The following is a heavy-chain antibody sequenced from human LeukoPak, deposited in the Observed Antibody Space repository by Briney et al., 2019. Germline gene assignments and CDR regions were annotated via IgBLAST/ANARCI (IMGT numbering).Heavy chain of an antibody. CDR1: GYNFTSYW. Sequence: GESLKISCKGSGYNFTSYWISWVRQMPGKGLEWMGRIDPSDSYTNYSPSFQGHVTISTDKSVSTAFLQWSGLKASDTAMYYCARLRDGSIDYWGQGTLVTVSS. CDR2: IDPSDSYT. J-gene: IGHJ4*02. CDR3: ARLRDGSIDY. V-gene: IGHV5-10-1*01.